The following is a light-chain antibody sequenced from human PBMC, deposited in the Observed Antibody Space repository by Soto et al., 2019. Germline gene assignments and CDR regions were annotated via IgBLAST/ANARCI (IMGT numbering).Light chain of an antibody. CDR3: APWDSSLRAAV. CDR2: DNH. J-gene: IGLJ2*01. Sequence: QSVLTQPPSVSAAPGQKVTISCSGSTSNIAINYVSWYQHLPGAAPTLLIYDNHKRPSGIPDRFSASKSGTSATLDITGLQNGDEADYYCAPWDSSLRAAVFGGGTKLTVL. V-gene: IGLV1-51*01. CDR1: TSNIAINY.